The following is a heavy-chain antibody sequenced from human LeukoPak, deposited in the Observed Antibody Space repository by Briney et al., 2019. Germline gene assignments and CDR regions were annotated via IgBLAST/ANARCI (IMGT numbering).Heavy chain of an antibody. Sequence: GGSLRLSCAASGFTFSSYAMSWVRQAPGKGLEWVSAISGSGGSTYYADSVKGRFTISRDNSKNTLYLQMNSLRAEDTAVYYCANGQWLDGAFDIWGQGTMVTVSS. CDR2: ISGSGGST. J-gene: IGHJ3*02. CDR1: GFTFSSYA. D-gene: IGHD6-19*01. V-gene: IGHV3-23*01. CDR3: ANGQWLDGAFDI.